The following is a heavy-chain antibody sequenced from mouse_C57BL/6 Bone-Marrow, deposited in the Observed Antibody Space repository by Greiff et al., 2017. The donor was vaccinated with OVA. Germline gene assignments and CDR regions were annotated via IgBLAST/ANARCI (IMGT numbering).Heavy chain of an antibody. CDR1: GYTFTDYE. J-gene: IGHJ2*01. CDR2: IDPETGGT. Sequence: VQLQQSGAELVRPGASVTLSCKASGYTFTDYEMHWVKQTPVHGLEWIGAIDPETGGTAYNQKFKGKAILTADKSSSTAYMELRSLTSEDSAVYYGTRPLYYSNYNFDYWGQGTTLTVSS. D-gene: IGHD2-5*01. V-gene: IGHV1-15*01. CDR3: TRPLYYSNYNFDY.